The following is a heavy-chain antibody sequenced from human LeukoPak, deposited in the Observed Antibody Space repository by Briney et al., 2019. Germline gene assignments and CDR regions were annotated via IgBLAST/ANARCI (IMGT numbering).Heavy chain of an antibody. V-gene: IGHV1-2*02. J-gene: IGHJ4*02. CDR1: GYTFTGYY. CDR3: ASSDSSGYSPPFY. CDR2: INPNSGGT. Sequence: ASVKVSCKASGYTFTGYYMHWGRQAPGQGLEWMGWINPNSGGTNYAQKFQGRVTMTRDTSISTAYMELSRLRSDDTAVYYCASSDSSGYSPPFYWGQGTLVTVSS. D-gene: IGHD3-22*01.